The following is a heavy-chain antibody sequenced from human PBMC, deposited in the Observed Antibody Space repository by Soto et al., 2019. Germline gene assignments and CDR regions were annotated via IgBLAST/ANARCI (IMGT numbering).Heavy chain of an antibody. CDR1: GGSISSYY. Sequence: SETLSLTCTVSGGSISSYYWSWIRQPPGKGLEWIGYIYYSGNIYHNPSLKSRVTMSIDTSKNQFSLKMSSVTAADTAVYYCARLLHDNRGYYYFDYWGRGTLVTVSS. D-gene: IGHD3-22*01. V-gene: IGHV4-59*04. J-gene: IGHJ4*02. CDR3: ARLLHDNRGYYYFDY. CDR2: IYYSGNI.